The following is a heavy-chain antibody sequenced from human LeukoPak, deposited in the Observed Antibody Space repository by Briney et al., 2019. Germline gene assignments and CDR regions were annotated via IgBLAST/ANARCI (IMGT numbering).Heavy chain of an antibody. Sequence: PSGTLSLTCTVSGGSISSYYWSWIRQPPGKGLEWIGYIYYSGSTNYNPSLKSRVTISVDTSKNQFSLKLSSVTAADTAVYYCARDRFGTTFYYGMDVWGQGTTVTVSS. CDR2: IYYSGST. D-gene: IGHD1-7*01. CDR3: ARDRFGTTFYYGMDV. CDR1: GGSISSYY. J-gene: IGHJ6*02. V-gene: IGHV4-59*01.